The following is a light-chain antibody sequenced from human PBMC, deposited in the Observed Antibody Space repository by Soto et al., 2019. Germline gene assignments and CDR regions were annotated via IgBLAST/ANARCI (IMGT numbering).Light chain of an antibody. CDR3: QKSYSIPWT. Sequence: DIQLTQSPSSLSASVGDRVTITCRASQIITTSLNWYQQKPGKAPKLLIHGVSNLYGGVPSRFSGSGSGTDFTLTISSLQPEDFATYFCQKSYSIPWTFGQGTKVEIK. V-gene: IGKV1-39*01. CDR2: GVS. J-gene: IGKJ1*01. CDR1: QIITTS.